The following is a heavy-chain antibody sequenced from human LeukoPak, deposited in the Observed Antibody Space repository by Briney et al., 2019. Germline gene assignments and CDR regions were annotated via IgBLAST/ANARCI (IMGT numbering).Heavy chain of an antibody. D-gene: IGHD5/OR15-5a*01. CDR2: IYSSGST. Sequence: SEPLSLTCTVSGASISSHYCNWIRQSPGKGLEWIGYIYSSGSTQYSPSVQSRVTISMNTFKNQFSLRLTSVTAADTAVYYCASSTTLQQVDYWGQGTQVTVSS. CDR3: ASSTTLQQVDY. J-gene: IGHJ4*02. V-gene: IGHV4-59*11. CDR1: GASISSHY.